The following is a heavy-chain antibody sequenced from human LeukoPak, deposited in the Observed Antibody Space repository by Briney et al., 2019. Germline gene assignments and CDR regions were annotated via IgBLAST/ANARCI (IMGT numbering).Heavy chain of an antibody. V-gene: IGHV3-66*01. CDR1: GFTVRTHY. Sequence: PGGSLRLSCAASGFTVRTHYLSWVRQAPGKGLEWVSVIYSGDSAYYADSVKGRFSVSRDNSKNTLNLQMNSLRADDTAVYYCARDLGAAAEAFDIWGQGTMVTVSS. CDR3: ARDLGAAAEAFDI. D-gene: IGHD6-13*01. J-gene: IGHJ3*02. CDR2: IYSGDSA.